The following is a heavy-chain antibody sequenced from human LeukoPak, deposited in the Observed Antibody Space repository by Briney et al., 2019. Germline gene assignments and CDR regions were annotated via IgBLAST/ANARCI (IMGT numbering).Heavy chain of an antibody. D-gene: IGHD3-22*01. V-gene: IGHV3-21*01. J-gene: IGHJ4*02. CDR1: GFTLSDYS. CDR3: ARTAIGYSDSSGYYFDY. CDR2: ISGSNSYI. Sequence: GGSLRLSCAASGFTLSDYSMNWVRQAPGKGLEWVSSISGSNSYIYYANSVKGRSTISRDNAKNSLYLQMNGLRAEDTAVYYCARTAIGYSDSSGYYFDYWGQGTLVTVSS.